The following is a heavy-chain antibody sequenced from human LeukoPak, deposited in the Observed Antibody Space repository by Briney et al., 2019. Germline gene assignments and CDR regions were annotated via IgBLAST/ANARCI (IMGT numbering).Heavy chain of an antibody. D-gene: IGHD3-10*01. CDR1: GGTFNNYA. CDR3: ALGSRGVMTDWFDP. CDR2: IIPMFGTA. V-gene: IGHV1-69*01. J-gene: IGHJ5*02. Sequence: SVKVSCKASGGTFNNYAISWVRLAPGQGLEWMGGIIPMFGTANYAQKYQGRVTITADESTGTAHIELSSLRSEDTAMYYCALGSRGVMTDWFDPWGQGTLVTVSS.